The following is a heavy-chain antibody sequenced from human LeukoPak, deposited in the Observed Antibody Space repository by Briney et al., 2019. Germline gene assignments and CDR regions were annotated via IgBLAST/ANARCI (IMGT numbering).Heavy chain of an antibody. Sequence: PGGSLRLSCAASGFTFTTYTMNWVRRAPGQGLDWVSSITGDSNYIFYADSVKGRFTVSRDNAKSSLYLHMNSLGAEDTALYYCVREDTESFDVWGLGALVTVSS. CDR1: GFTFTTYT. CDR3: VREDTESFDV. J-gene: IGHJ5*02. D-gene: IGHD5-18*01. CDR2: ITGDSNYI. V-gene: IGHV3-21*01.